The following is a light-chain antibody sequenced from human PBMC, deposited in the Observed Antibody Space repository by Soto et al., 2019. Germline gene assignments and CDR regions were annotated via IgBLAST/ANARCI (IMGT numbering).Light chain of an antibody. CDR3: QQYSSYPWT. Sequence: DIQMTQSPSTLSASVGDRVTITCRASQSVGSWLAWYQHNPGKAPNLLIYRATRSESGVPSRFSGSGPGTDFTLTINSLQPDDCATYYCQQYSSYPWTFGQGPKVEIK. CDR2: RAT. V-gene: IGKV1-5*03. CDR1: QSVGSW. J-gene: IGKJ1*01.